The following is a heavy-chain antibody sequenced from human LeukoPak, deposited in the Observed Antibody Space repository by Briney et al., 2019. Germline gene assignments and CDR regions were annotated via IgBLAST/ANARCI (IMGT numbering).Heavy chain of an antibody. V-gene: IGHV1-69*13. J-gene: IGHJ5*02. Sequence: SVKVSCKASGGTFSSYAISWVRQAPGQGLEWMGGIIPIFGTANYAQKFQGRVTITADESTSTAYMELNSLRSEDTAVYYCARDRQVVPAAINYDWFDPWGQGTLVTVSS. CDR2: IIPIFGTA. CDR1: GGTFSSYA. CDR3: ARDRQVVPAAINYDWFDP. D-gene: IGHD2-2*02.